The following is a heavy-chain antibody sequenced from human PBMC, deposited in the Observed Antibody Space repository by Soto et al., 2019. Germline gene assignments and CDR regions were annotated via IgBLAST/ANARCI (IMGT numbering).Heavy chain of an antibody. CDR2: INPEETTI. CDR3: SIEGGGYSYGDGFDF. Sequence: GGSLRLSCAVSGFTFSRHWMHWVRQVPGKGLVWVSRINPEETTINYADSVKGRFTISRDNAKNTLYLQMNSLRDEDTAVYYCSIEGGGYSYGDGFDFLGQGTLVTVSS. CDR1: GFTFSRHW. D-gene: IGHD5-18*01. V-gene: IGHV3-74*01. J-gene: IGHJ4*02.